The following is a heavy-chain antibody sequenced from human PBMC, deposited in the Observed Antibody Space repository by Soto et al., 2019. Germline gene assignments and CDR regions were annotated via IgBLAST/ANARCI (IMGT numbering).Heavy chain of an antibody. D-gene: IGHD3-22*01. CDR2: IWNDGSNE. CDR1: GFNFSSYG. V-gene: IGHV3-33*01. CDR3: ARDKTDSGGYSDS. J-gene: IGHJ4*02. Sequence: GGSLRLSCEASGFNFSSYGIHWVRQAPGKGLEWVAIIWNDGSNEYYADSVKGRFTISRDNSKNTVYLQVSKLRAEDTAVYFCARDKTDSGGYSDSWGQGTLVTVYS.